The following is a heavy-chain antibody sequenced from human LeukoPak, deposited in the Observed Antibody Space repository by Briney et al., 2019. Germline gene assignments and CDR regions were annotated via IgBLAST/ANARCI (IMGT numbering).Heavy chain of an antibody. V-gene: IGHV3-11*05. D-gene: IGHD1-26*01. CDR1: GFTFSDYY. Sequence: PGGSLRLSCAGSGFTFSDYYMIWIRQAPGKGLEWVSYISSSSSYTNYAHSVKGRFTISRDNAKNSLYVQMNSLRAEDTAVYYCARGVSGSYDYWGQGTLVTVSS. CDR2: ISSSSSYT. J-gene: IGHJ4*02. CDR3: ARGVSGSYDY.